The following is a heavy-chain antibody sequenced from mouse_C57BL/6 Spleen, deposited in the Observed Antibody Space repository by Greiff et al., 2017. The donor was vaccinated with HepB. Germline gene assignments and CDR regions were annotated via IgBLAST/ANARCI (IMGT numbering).Heavy chain of an antibody. CDR2: ISNGGGSI. CDR3: ARGFYYAMDY. J-gene: IGHJ4*01. CDR1: GFTFSDYY. V-gene: IGHV5-12*01. Sequence: EVQRVESGGGLVQPGGSLKLSCAASGFTFSDYYMYWVRQTPEKRLEWVAYISNGGGSIYYPDTVKGRFTISRDKAKNTLYLQMSRLKSEDTAMYYCARGFYYAMDYWGQGTSVTVSS.